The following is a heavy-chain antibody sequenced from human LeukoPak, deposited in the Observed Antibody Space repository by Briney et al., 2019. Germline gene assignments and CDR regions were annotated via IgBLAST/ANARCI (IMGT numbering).Heavy chain of an antibody. V-gene: IGHV4-61*01. CDR2: IYYSGST. CDR3: ARADYSDYGDAFDI. Sequence: SETLSLTCTVSGGSVSSGSYYWSWIRQPPGKGLEWIGYIYYSGSTNYNPSLKSRVTISVDTSKNQFSLKLSSVTAADTAVYYCARADYSDYGDAFDIWGQGTMVTVSS. D-gene: IGHD4-11*01. J-gene: IGHJ3*02. CDR1: GGSVSSGSYY.